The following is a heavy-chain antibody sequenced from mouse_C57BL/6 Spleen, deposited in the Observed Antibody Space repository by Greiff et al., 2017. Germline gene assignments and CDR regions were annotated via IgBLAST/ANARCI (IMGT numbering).Heavy chain of an antibody. J-gene: IGHJ1*03. CDR2: IYPRSGNT. CDR1: GYTFTSYG. Sequence: QVQLKQSGAELARPGASVKLSCKASGYTFTSYGISWVKQRTGQGLEWIGEIYPRSGNTYYNEKFKGKATLTADKSSSTAYMELRSLTSEDSAVYFCARWLLEWYFDVWGTGTTVTVS. V-gene: IGHV1-81*01. D-gene: IGHD2-3*01. CDR3: ARWLLEWYFDV.